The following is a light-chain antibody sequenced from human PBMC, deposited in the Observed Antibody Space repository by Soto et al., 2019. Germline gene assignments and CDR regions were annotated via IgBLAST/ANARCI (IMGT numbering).Light chain of an antibody. J-gene: IGKJ1*01. Sequence: AIQMTQSPSSLSASVGDRVTLTCRASQGIRNDLGWYQQKPGKAPKLLIYAASTLQSGVPSRFSGSGSGTDFTLTISSLQPEDFAAYYCLQDYNYPWTFGQGTKVEIK. CDR3: LQDYNYPWT. CDR2: AAS. V-gene: IGKV1-6*01. CDR1: QGIRND.